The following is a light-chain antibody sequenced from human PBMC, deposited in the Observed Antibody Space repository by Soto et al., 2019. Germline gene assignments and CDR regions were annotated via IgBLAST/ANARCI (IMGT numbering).Light chain of an antibody. J-gene: IGLJ1*01. CDR2: EVS. Sequence: QSALTQPPSASGSPGQSVTISCTGTSSDVGGYDYASWYKQHPGKAPKLMIYEVSKRPSGVPDRFSGSKSGNTAALTVSGLQAEDEVFNFCRSYGGTNSSVLGIGPKVTVL. V-gene: IGLV2-8*01. CDR1: SSDVGGYDY. CDR3: RSYGGTNSSV.